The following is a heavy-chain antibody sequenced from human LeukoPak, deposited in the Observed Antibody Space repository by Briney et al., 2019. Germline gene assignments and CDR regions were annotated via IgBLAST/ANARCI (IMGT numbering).Heavy chain of an antibody. J-gene: IGHJ4*02. D-gene: IGHD5-12*01. CDR3: ARSVGDGYFV. V-gene: IGHV1-8*01. CDR2: MNPNSGNT. Sequence: ASVKVSCEASGYTFTSYDINWVRQATGQGLEWMGWMNPNSGNTGYAQKFKGKVTMTRTTSISTAYMELSSLRSEDTAVYYCARSVGDGYFVWGQGTLVTVSS. CDR1: GYTFTSYD.